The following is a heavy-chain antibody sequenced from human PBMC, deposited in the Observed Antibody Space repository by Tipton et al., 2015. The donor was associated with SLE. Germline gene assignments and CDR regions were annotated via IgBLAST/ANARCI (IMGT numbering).Heavy chain of an antibody. Sequence: TLSLTCIVSRYSISSGYYWGWMRQAPGKELEWIGSFYHSANTYYNPSLTSRVTISADTSKNQFSLKLNSVTAADTAVYYCARAGTGTSWGAFDIWGQGTMVPVSS. J-gene: IGHJ3*02. CDR1: RYSISSGYY. CDR2: FYHSANT. V-gene: IGHV4-38-2*02. CDR3: ARAGTGTSWGAFDI. D-gene: IGHD1-7*01.